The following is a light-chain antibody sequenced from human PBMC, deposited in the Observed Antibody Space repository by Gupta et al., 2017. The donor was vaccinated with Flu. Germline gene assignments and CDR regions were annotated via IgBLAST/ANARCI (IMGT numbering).Light chain of an antibody. CDR2: DAS. CDR1: QDISNY. J-gene: IGKJ2*01. Sequence: PSSLSASVGDRVTITCQASQDISNYLHWYQQKPGKAPNLLIYDASTLQTGVPSRFSGSGSGTDFTLTISSLQPEDTATYYCLQYDSHPYTFGRGTNLEI. V-gene: IGKV1-33*01. CDR3: LQYDSHPYT.